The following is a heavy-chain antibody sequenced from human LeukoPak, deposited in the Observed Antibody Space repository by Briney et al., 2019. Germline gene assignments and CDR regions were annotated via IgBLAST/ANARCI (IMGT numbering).Heavy chain of an antibody. CDR1: GFTFSSYA. Sequence: PGGSLRLSCAASGFTFSSYAMHWVRQAPGKGLEWVAVISYDGSNKYYADSVKGRFTISRDNSKNTLYLQMNSLRAEDTAVYYCARALTRYYYGSGTYVTLGYWGQGTLVTVSS. D-gene: IGHD3-10*01. CDR2: ISYDGSNK. V-gene: IGHV3-30*04. J-gene: IGHJ4*02. CDR3: ARALTRYYYGSGTYVTLGY.